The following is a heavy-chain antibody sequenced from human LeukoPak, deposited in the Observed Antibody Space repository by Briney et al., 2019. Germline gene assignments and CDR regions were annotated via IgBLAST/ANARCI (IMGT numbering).Heavy chain of an antibody. CDR1: GFTFNYYG. D-gene: IGHD2-2*01. V-gene: IGHV3-23*01. CDR2: ISGSGGST. CDR3: AKANTDILVVPAAWSDY. J-gene: IGHJ4*02. Sequence: GGSLRLSCAASGFTFNYYGMSWVRQAPGKGLEWVSSISGSGGSTYYADSVKGRFTISRDNSKNTLNLQMNSLRVEDTAIYYCAKANTDILVVPAAWSDYWGQGTLVTVSS.